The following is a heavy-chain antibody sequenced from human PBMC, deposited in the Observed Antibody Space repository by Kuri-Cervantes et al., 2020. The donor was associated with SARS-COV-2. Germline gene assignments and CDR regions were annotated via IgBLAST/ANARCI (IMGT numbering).Heavy chain of an antibody. V-gene: IGHV3-11*04. CDR2: IGPSGTTK. CDR1: GFTFSDYY. J-gene: IGHJ4*02. Sequence: GESLKISCAASGFTFSDYYMTWIRQAPGKGLEWVSNIGPSGTTKYYADSVKGRFTISRDNAKNTLYLQMNSLRAEDTAVYYCAKDWSYWGQGTLVTVSS. CDR3: AKDWSY.